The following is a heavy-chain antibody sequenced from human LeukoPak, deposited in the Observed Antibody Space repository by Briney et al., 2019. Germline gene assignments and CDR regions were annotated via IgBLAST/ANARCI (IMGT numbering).Heavy chain of an antibody. CDR3: PRVPGGGPIRFLEWLKGWYFDL. J-gene: IGHJ2*01. CDR2: LYPGDSDT. V-gene: IGHV5-51*01. Sequence: GESLKISCKGSGYSFTSYWIGWERQMPGRGLEWMGTLYPGDSDTRYSPSFQGQVTISADKSISTAYLQWSSLKASDSAMYYWPRVPGGGPIRFLEWLKGWYFDLWGRGTLVTVSS. CDR1: GYSFTSYW. D-gene: IGHD3-3*01.